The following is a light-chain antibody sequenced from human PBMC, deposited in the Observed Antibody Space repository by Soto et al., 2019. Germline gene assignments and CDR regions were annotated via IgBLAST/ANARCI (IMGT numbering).Light chain of an antibody. V-gene: IGKV1-5*03. CDR1: QTISSW. CDR3: QQYNSYPWT. CDR2: KAS. J-gene: IGKJ1*01. Sequence: DIQMTQSPSTLSASVGDRVTINCLASQTISSWLAWYQQKPGKAPKLLIYKASSLESGVPSRFSGSGSGTEFTLTISSLQPDDFATYYCQQYNSYPWTFGQGTKVDIK.